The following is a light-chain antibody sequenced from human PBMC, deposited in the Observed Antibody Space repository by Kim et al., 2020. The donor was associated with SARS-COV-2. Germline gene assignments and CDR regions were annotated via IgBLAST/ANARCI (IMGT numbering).Light chain of an antibody. CDR3: QSYDSSLDVVI. J-gene: IGLJ2*01. Sequence: QRVTISCSGGRFNIGADFSVNWYQQFPGSAPKLLISADTNRPSGVPDRFAGSKSGTSASLAITGLQADDEADYYCQSYDSSLDVVIFGGGTQLTVL. CDR1: RFNIGADFS. CDR2: ADT. V-gene: IGLV1-40*01.